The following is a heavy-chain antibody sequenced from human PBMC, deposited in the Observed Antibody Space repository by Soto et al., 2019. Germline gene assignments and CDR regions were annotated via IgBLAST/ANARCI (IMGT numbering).Heavy chain of an antibody. CDR1: GFTFSSYA. J-gene: IGHJ2*01. V-gene: IGHV3-30-3*01. Sequence: QVQLVESGGGVVQPGRSLRLSCAASGFTFSSYAMHWVRQAPGKGLEWVAVISYDGSNKYYADSVKGRVTISRDNSKNTLYLQMNSLRAEDTAVYYCARPLWRDDYNWGYFDLWGRGTQVTVSS. D-gene: IGHD4-4*01. CDR2: ISYDGSNK. CDR3: ARPLWRDDYNWGYFDL.